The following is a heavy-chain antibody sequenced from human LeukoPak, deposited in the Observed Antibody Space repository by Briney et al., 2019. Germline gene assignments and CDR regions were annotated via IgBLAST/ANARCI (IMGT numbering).Heavy chain of an antibody. J-gene: IGHJ3*02. CDR1: GDTFSSYA. CDR2: IIPIFGTA. Sequence: SVKVSCKASGDTFSSYAISWVRQAPGQGLEWMGGIIPIFGTANYAQKFQGRVTITTDESTSTAYMELSSLRSEDTAVYYCARSGRYCSSTSCYSYAFDIWGQGTMVTVSS. V-gene: IGHV1-69*05. CDR3: ARSGRYCSSTSCYSYAFDI. D-gene: IGHD2-2*01.